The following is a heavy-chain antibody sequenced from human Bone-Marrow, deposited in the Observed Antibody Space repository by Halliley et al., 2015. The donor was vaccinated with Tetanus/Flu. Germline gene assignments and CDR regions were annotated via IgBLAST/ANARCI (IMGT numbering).Heavy chain of an antibody. V-gene: IGHV5-51*01. CDR2: VYPDDSDT. J-gene: IGHJ3*02. CDR3: AGLKSFTPEDAFDI. CDR1: GFDFTTSW. Sequence: QLVQSGAEVKKPGESLRISCKGSGFDFTTSWIGWVRQMPGKGLEWMGVVYPDDSDTRYSPSFQGQVTISADKSINSAYVQWGSLKASGPAMYYCAGLKSFTPEDAFDIWGQGTRVTVSS.